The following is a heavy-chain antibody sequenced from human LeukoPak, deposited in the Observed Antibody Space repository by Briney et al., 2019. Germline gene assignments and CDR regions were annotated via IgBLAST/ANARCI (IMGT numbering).Heavy chain of an antibody. CDR2: IYYSGST. CDR1: GGSISSYY. J-gene: IGHJ3*02. CDR3: ARRGYCGGECYSLDDAFDI. D-gene: IGHD2-21*01. Sequence: PSEALSLTCTVSGGSISSYYWSWIRQPPGKGLEWVGHIYYSGSTNYNPSLKSRVAISVDTSKNQFSLKLSSVTAADTAVYYCARRGYCGGECYSLDDAFDIWGQGTMVTVSS. V-gene: IGHV4-59*01.